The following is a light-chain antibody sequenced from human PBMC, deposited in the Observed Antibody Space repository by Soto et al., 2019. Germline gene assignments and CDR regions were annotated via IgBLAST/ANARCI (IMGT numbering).Light chain of an antibody. J-gene: IGKJ1*01. V-gene: IGKV3-15*01. CDR3: QQYNNWPPVT. CDR2: GAS. Sequence: EVVMTQSPATLSVSPEERATLSCRASQSVSSNLAWYQQKPGQAPRLLIYGASTRATGIPARFSGSGSGTEFTLTISSLQSEDFAAYDCQQYNNWPPVTFGQGTKVDIK. CDR1: QSVSSN.